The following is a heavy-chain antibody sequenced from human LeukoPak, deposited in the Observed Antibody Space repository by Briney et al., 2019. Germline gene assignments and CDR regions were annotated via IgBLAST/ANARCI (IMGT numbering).Heavy chain of an antibody. CDR3: ARVPLQYYYYYGMDV. Sequence: SETLSLTCAVYGGSFSGYYWSWIRQPPGKGLEWIGEINHSGSTNYNPSLKSRVTISVDTSKNQFSLKLSSVTAADTAVYYCARVPLQYYYYYGMDVWGQGTTVTVSS. V-gene: IGHV4-34*01. J-gene: IGHJ6*02. CDR2: INHSGST. CDR1: GGSFSGYY.